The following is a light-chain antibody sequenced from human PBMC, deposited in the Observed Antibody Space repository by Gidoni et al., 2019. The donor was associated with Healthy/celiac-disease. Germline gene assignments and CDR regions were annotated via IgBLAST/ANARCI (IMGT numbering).Light chain of an antibody. J-gene: IGLJ2*01. V-gene: IGLV2-23*03. Sequence: QSALTQPASVSGSPGQSITISCTGTSSDVGSYNLVSWYQQHPGKAPKLMIYEGSKRPSGVSHRFSGSNSGNTASLTISGLQAEDEADYYCCSYAGSSTFGVFGGGTKLTVL. CDR2: EGS. CDR1: SSDVGSYNL. CDR3: CSYAGSSTFGV.